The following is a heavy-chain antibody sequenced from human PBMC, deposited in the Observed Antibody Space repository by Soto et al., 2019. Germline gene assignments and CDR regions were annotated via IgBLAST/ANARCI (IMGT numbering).Heavy chain of an antibody. Sequence: GGSLRLSCAVSGFTFSRYWMSWVRQAPGKGLEWMANIKEDGSEKFYVDSAKGRFTISRDNTKNSLYLQMNSLRTDDTAVYYCARASTYYHDSSGYYDFDSWGQGTLVTVSS. V-gene: IGHV3-7*03. CDR1: GFTFSRYW. CDR3: ARASTYYHDSSGYYDFDS. J-gene: IGHJ4*02. CDR2: IKEDGSEK. D-gene: IGHD3-22*01.